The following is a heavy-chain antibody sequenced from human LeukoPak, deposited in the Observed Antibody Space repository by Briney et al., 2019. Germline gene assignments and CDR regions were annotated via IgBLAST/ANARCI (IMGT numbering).Heavy chain of an antibody. J-gene: IGHJ3*02. CDR3: AKDLEVVVPAAMDAFDI. Sequence: QPVRSPRLSCAASGFTSSSYAMSSVPRAPGNRLEWVSATGGSGGSTYYADSVKGRFTISRDNSKNTLYLQMNSLRAEDTAVYYCAKDLEVVVPAAMDAFDIWGQGTMVTVSS. CDR2: TGGSGGST. D-gene: IGHD2-2*01. V-gene: IGHV3-23*01. CDR1: GFTSSSYA.